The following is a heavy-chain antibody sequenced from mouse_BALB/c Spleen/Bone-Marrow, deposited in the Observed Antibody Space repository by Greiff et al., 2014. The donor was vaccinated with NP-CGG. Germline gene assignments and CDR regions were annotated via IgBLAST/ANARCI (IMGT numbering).Heavy chain of an antibody. D-gene: IGHD4-1*01. CDR2: IHPNSGNT. J-gene: IGHJ2*01. V-gene: IGHV1S130*01. Sequence: QVQLQQSGSVLVRPGASVKLSCKASGYTFTSSRMHWAKQRPGQGLEWMGEIHPNSGNTNYNEKFKGKATLTVDTSSSTAYVDLSSLTSEDSAVYYCARELGRGYYFDYWGQGTTLTVSS. CDR1: GYTFTSSR. CDR3: ARELGRGYYFDY.